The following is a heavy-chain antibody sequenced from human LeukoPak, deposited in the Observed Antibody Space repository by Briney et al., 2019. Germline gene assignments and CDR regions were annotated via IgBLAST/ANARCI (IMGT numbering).Heavy chain of an antibody. V-gene: IGHV4-4*09. Sequence: SETLSLTCTVSGDSISGYYWSWIRQTPGKGLEWIGCIHSSGRTIYNPSLMSRVTISVDTSKNQSSLRLTSMTAADTAVYFCSRGYFDTAHSSNPFDYWGQGVLVTVSS. CDR3: SRGYFDTAHSSNPFDY. CDR2: IHSSGRT. CDR1: GDSISGYY. D-gene: IGHD3-22*01. J-gene: IGHJ4*02.